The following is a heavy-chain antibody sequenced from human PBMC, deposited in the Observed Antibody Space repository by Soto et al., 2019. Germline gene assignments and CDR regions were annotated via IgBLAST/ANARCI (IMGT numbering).Heavy chain of an antibody. J-gene: IGHJ4*02. CDR2: INPSGGTT. CDR3: ARDIREGSGWSTNFDY. D-gene: IGHD6-19*01. CDR1: GYTFTSYY. Sequence: ASVKVSCKAPGYTFTSYYMHWARQAPGQGLERKGIINPSGGTTRHAQKFQGRVTMTRDTSTKTVYMELSSLTSEDTVMYFCARDIREGSGWSTNFDYWGQGTQVTVSS. V-gene: IGHV1-46*03.